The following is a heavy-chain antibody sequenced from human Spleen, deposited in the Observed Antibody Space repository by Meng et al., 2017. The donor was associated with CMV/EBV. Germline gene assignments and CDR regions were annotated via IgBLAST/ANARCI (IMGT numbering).Heavy chain of an antibody. D-gene: IGHD2-15*01. CDR2: NYHSGST. V-gene: IGHV4-4*02. CDR1: GGSISSSNW. Sequence: TCAVSGGSISSSNWWSWVRQPPGKGLEWSGENYHSGSTNYNPSLKSRVTISVDKSKNQFSLKLSSVTAADTAVYYCRYCSGGSCYLDYWGQGTLVTVSS. J-gene: IGHJ4*02. CDR3: RYCSGGSCYLDY.